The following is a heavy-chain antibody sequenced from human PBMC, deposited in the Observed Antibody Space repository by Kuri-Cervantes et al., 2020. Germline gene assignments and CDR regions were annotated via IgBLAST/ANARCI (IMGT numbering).Heavy chain of an antibody. V-gene: IGHV3-7*01. CDR1: GFTFDDYA. CDR2: IKEDGSEN. Sequence: GESLKISCAASGFTFDDYAMHWVRQAPGKGLEWVASIKEDGSENSYVDSVKGRFTISRDNAKNSLYLQMNSLRAEDTAVYYCARWPLAPKWYQFDYWGQGTLVTVSS. J-gene: IGHJ4*02. D-gene: IGHD2-2*01. CDR3: ARWPLAPKWYQFDY.